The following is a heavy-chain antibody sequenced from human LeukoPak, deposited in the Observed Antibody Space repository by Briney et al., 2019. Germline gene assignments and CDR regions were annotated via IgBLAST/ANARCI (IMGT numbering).Heavy chain of an antibody. D-gene: IGHD1-1*01. J-gene: IGHJ4*02. Sequence: GGSLRLSCAAPGFTFNSYWLSWVRQAPGKGLEWVANIKQDGREKYYVDSVKGRFTISRDNADNSLFLQMNSLRAEDTAIYYCARDAWKDRYFDYWGQGTRVTVSS. V-gene: IGHV3-7*01. CDR1: GFTFNSYW. CDR3: ARDAWKDRYFDY. CDR2: IKQDGREK.